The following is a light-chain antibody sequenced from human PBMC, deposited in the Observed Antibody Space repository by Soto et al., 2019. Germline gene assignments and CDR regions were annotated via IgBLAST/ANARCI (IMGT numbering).Light chain of an antibody. Sequence: EIVLTQSPGTLSLSPGERATLSCRASQSVYKNFLAWYQQKPGQAPRLLINGASNRATGIPDRFSGSGSGTDFSLTIDRLEPEDFAVYFWRQYGRSPPTFGGGTKVAIK. V-gene: IGKV3-20*01. CDR2: GAS. CDR1: QSVYKNF. J-gene: IGKJ4*01. CDR3: RQYGRSPPT.